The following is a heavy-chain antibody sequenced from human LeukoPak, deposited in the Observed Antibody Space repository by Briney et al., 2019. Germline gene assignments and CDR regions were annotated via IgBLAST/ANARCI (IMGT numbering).Heavy chain of an antibody. CDR3: VREQGMVRGSWFDP. V-gene: IGHV3-74*01. Sequence: GGSLRLSCAAPGFTFSSYRMHWVRQAPGKGLVWVSRISDDGSSTSYADSVKGRFTISRDNAKNTLYLQMNSLRAEDTALYYCVREQGMVRGSWFDPWGQGTLVTVSS. D-gene: IGHD3-10*01. J-gene: IGHJ5*02. CDR1: GFTFSSYR. CDR2: ISDDGSST.